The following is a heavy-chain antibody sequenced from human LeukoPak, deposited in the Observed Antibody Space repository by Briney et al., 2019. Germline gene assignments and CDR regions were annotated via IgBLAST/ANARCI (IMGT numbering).Heavy chain of an antibody. D-gene: IGHD6-19*01. J-gene: IGHJ4*02. CDR3: ASTPLTGTYSSGRYRVVNFDY. CDR2: IKQDGSEK. Sequence: AGGSLRLSCAASGFTFSSYWMSWVRQAPGKGLEWVANIKQDGSEKYYVDSVKGRFTISRDNAKNSLYLQMNSLRAEDTAVYYCASTPLTGTYSSGRYRVVNFDYWGQGTLVTVSS. V-gene: IGHV3-7*01. CDR1: GFTFSSYW.